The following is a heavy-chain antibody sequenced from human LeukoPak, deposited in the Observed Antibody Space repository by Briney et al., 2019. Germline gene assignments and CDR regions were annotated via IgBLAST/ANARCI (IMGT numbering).Heavy chain of an antibody. CDR2: IIPILGIA. CDR3: ARLDYYDSSGYTPFDY. CDR1: GGTFSSYA. Sequence: ASVKVSCKASGGTFSSYAISWVRQAPGQGLEWMGRIIPILGIANYAQKFQGRVTITADKSTSTAYMELSSLRSEDTAVYYCARLDYYDSSGYTPFDYWGQGTLVTVSS. J-gene: IGHJ4*02. V-gene: IGHV1-69*04. D-gene: IGHD3-22*01.